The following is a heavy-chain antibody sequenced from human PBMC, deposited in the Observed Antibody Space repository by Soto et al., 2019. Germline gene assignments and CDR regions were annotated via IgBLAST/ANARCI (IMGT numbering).Heavy chain of an antibody. V-gene: IGHV4-34*01. CDR1: GGSFSGYY. J-gene: IGHJ4*02. D-gene: IGHD3-22*01. CDR2: INHSGST. CDR3: ATRATYSYDSSGFY. Sequence: SETLSLTCAVYGGSFSGYYWSWIRQPPGKGLEWIGEINHSGSTNYNPSLKSRVTISIDTSKNQFSLKLSSVTAADTAVYYCATRATYSYDSSGFYWGQGTLVTVS.